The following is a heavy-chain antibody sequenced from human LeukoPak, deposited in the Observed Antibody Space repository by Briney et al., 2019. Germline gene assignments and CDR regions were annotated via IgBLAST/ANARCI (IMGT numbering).Heavy chain of an antibody. V-gene: IGHV4-34*01. CDR2: INHSGST. J-gene: IGHJ4*02. CDR3: AMCVDTAMAVGGFDY. D-gene: IGHD5-18*01. Sequence: SETLSLTCAVYGGSFSGYYWSWIRQPPGKGLEWIGEINHSGSTNYNPSLKSRVTISVDTSKNQFSLKLSSVTAADTAVYYCAMCVDTAMAVGGFDYWRQGTLVTVSS. CDR1: GGSFSGYY.